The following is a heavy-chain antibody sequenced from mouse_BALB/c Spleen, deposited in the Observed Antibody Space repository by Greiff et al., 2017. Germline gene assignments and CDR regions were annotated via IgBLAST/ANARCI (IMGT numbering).Heavy chain of an antibody. D-gene: IGHD1-1*01. CDR2: ISIYYDNT. CDR3: ATYYYGSRREDWYFDV. J-gene: IGHJ1*01. V-gene: IGHV1-67*01. CDR1: GYTFTDYA. Sequence: QVQLQQSGPELVRPGESVKISCKGSGYTFTDYAMHWVKQSHAKSLEWIGVISIYYDNTNYNQKFKGKATLTVDKSSSTAYMELRSLTSEDSAVYYCATYYYGSRREDWYFDVWGAGTTVTVSS.